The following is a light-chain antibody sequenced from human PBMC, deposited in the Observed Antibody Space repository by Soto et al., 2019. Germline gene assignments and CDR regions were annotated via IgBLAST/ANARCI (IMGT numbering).Light chain of an antibody. J-gene: IGKJ1*01. CDR2: GAS. Sequence: EIVMTQSPATLSVSPGEGATLSCRASQSVSINLAWYQQKPGQAPRLLIFGASTRATGIPARFSGDGSGTQFTLAISSLQSEDFAVYYCQQYHNWPPGTFGQGTKVDIK. V-gene: IGKV3-15*01. CDR3: QQYHNWPPGT. CDR1: QSVSIN.